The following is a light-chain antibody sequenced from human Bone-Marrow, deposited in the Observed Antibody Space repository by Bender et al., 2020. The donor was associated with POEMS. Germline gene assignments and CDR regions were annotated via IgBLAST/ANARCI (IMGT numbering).Light chain of an antibody. CDR2: QDT. J-gene: IGLJ3*02. CDR1: KLGDNY. Sequence: SYELTQPPSVSVSPGQTATITCSGDKLGDNYASWFQQKPGQSPILVIYQDTKRPSGIPERFSGSSSGNTATLTISGTQAVDEGDYYCQAWDNGPWVFGGGTKLTVL. V-gene: IGLV3-1*01. CDR3: QAWDNGPWV.